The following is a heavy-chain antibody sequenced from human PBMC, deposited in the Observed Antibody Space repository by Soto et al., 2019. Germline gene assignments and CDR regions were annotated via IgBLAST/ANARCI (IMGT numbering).Heavy chain of an antibody. Sequence: EVQLLESGGGLVQPGGSLRLSCAASGFTFSSYGMTWVRQAPGKGLEWVSFSSATGAGTYYADSVKGRFTISRDNSKHTLYLQMTSLRADDTAVYYCAKDRRAGGNYGLDSDFWGQGALVIVSS. CDR2: SSATGAGT. J-gene: IGHJ4*02. CDR1: GFTFSSYG. CDR3: AKDRRAGGNYGLDSDF. D-gene: IGHD1-7*01. V-gene: IGHV3-23*01.